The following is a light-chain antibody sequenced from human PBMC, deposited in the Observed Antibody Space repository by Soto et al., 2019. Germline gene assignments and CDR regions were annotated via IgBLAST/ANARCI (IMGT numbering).Light chain of an antibody. Sequence: DIQMTQSPSSLSASVGDRVTITCQASQDISDHLNWYQHIPGKAPRLLMYDASSLEAGVPLRFRGSGSGTDFTFTIVSLQPEDIATYYCQQYDDLPLTFGQGTKVEIK. CDR1: QDISDH. J-gene: IGKJ1*01. V-gene: IGKV1-33*01. CDR3: QQYDDLPLT. CDR2: DAS.